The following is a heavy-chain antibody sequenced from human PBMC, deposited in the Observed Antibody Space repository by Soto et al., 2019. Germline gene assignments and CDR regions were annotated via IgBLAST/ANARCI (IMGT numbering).Heavy chain of an antibody. D-gene: IGHD2-21*02. J-gene: IGHJ3*02. CDR3: ARRLLFEDDAFDI. CDR2: ISYDGSNK. Sequence: PGGSLRLSCAASGFTFSSYAMHWVRQAPGKGLEWVAVISYDGSNKYYADPVKGRFTISRDNSKNTLYLQMNSLRAEDTAVYYCARRLLFEDDAFDIWGQGTMVTVSS. V-gene: IGHV3-30-3*01. CDR1: GFTFSSYA.